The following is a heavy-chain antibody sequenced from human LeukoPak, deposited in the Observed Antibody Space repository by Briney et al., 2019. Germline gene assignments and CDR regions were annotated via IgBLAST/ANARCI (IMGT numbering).Heavy chain of an antibody. Sequence: SSVKVSCKASGGTFSSYAISWVRQAPGQGLEWMGRIIPIFGTANYAQKFQGRVTITADESTSTAYMELSSLRSGDSAIYYCTRDHCSFANCYEEYYYGMDVWGQGTTVTVSS. CDR1: GGTFSSYA. V-gene: IGHV1-69*01. CDR3: TRDHCSFANCYEEYYYGMDV. CDR2: IIPIFGTA. D-gene: IGHD2-2*01. J-gene: IGHJ6*02.